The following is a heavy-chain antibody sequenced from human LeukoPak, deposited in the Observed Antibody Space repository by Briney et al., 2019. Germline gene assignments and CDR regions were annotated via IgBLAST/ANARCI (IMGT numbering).Heavy chain of an antibody. CDR3: ARGIAVAPNWFDP. J-gene: IGHJ5*02. CDR1: GGSISSYY. CDR2: IYTSGST. D-gene: IGHD6-19*01. Sequence: SETLSLTCTVSGGSISSYYWSWIRQPAGKGLEWIGRIYTSGSTNYNPSLKSRLTISVDKSKNQFSLKLGSVTASDTAVYYCARGIAVAPNWFDPWGQGTLVTVSS. V-gene: IGHV4-4*07.